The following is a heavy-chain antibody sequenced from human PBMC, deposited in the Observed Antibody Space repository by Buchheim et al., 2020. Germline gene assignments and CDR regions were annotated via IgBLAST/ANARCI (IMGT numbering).Heavy chain of an antibody. V-gene: IGHV4-39*07. J-gene: IGHJ5*02. CDR1: GGSISSSSYY. CDR2: IYYSGST. D-gene: IGHD5-18*01. Sequence: QLQLQESGPGLVKPSETLSLTCTVSGGSISSSSYYWGWIRQPPGKGLEWIGSIYYSGSTYYNPSLKSRVTISVDTSENQFSLKLSSVTAADTAVYYCARGVDTAMVTGGYNWFDPWGQGTL. CDR3: ARGVDTAMVTGGYNWFDP.